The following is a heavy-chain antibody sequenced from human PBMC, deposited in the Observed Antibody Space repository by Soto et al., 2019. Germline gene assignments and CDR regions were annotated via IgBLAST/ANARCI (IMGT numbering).Heavy chain of an antibody. V-gene: IGHV1-69*13. CDR1: GGTFSSYA. D-gene: IGHD3-16*02. CDR3: ATNNRASYHFDY. CDR2: IIPLFGTT. J-gene: IGHJ4*02. Sequence: ASVKVSCKAFGGTFSSYAISWVRQAPGQGLEWMGGIIPLFGTTNYAPKFQGRVAITADERARTAYMDLSSLKSEDTAVYYCATNNRASYHFDYWGQGTLVTVPQ.